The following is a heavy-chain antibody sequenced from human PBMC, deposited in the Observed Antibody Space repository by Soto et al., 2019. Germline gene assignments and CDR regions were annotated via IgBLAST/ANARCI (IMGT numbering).Heavy chain of an antibody. CDR3: ARDLAGYSSGWYGPDYYYGMDV. J-gene: IGHJ6*02. Sequence: QVQLVQSGAEVKKPGSSVKVSCKASGGTFSSYAISWVRQAPGQGLEWMGGIIPIFGTANYAQKFQGRVTITADESTSTAYMKLSSLRSEDTAVYYCARDLAGYSSGWYGPDYYYGMDVWGQGTTVTVSS. V-gene: IGHV1-69*01. CDR1: GGTFSSYA. CDR2: IIPIFGTA. D-gene: IGHD6-19*01.